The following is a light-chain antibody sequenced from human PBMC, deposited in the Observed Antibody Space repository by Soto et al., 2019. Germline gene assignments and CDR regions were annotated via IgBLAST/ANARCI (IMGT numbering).Light chain of an antibody. Sequence: QSVLTQPSSLSASPGASASLTCTLRSGINVGTYRIYWYQQKPGSPPQYLLRYKSDSDKQQGSGVPSRFSGSKDASANAGILLISGLQSEDEADYYCMTWHSSAYVFGTGTKLTVL. V-gene: IGLV5-45*03. CDR1: SGINVGTYR. CDR3: MTWHSSAYV. J-gene: IGLJ1*01. CDR2: YKSDSDK.